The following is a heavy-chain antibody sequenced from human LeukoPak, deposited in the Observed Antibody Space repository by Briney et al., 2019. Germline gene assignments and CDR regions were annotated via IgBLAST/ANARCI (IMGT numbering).Heavy chain of an antibody. J-gene: IGHJ4*02. CDR2: ISGSGGST. D-gene: IGHD6-19*01. CDR1: GFTFSSYA. Sequence: WGSLRLSGAASGFTFSSYAMSWVRQAPGKGLEWVSAISGSGGSTYYADSVKGRFTISRDNSKNTLYLQMNSLRAEDTAVYYCAKYRHSSGWPEFDYWGQGTLVTVSS. V-gene: IGHV3-23*01. CDR3: AKYRHSSGWPEFDY.